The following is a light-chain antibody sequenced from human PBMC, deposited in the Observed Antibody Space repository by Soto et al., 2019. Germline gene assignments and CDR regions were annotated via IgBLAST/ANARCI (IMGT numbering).Light chain of an antibody. Sequence: QSALTQPASVSGSPGQSITISCTGTSSDVGGYNYVSWYQRHPGKAPKLMIYDVSNRPSGVSNRFSGSKSGNTASLTISGLQAEDEADYYCSSYTSSRTLVFGGGTKVTV. CDR1: SSDVGGYNY. CDR3: SSYTSSRTLV. CDR2: DVS. V-gene: IGLV2-14*01. J-gene: IGLJ2*01.